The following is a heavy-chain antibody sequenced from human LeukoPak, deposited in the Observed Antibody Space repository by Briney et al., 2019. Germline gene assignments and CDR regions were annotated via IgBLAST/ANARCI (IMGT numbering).Heavy chain of an antibody. CDR3: ARVSALAGKGDWFDP. V-gene: IGHV1-2*02. J-gene: IGHJ5*02. CDR2: INPNSGGT. Sequence: ASVKVSCKASGYTFTGYYMHWVRQAPGQGLEWMGWINPNSGGTNYAQKFQGRVTMTRDTSISTAYMELSRLRSDDTAVYYCARVSALAGKGDWFDPWGQGTLVTVSS. D-gene: IGHD6-19*01. CDR1: GYTFTGYY.